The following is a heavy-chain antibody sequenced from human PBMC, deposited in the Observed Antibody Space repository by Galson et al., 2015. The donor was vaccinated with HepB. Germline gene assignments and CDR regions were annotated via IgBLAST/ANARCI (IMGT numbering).Heavy chain of an antibody. CDR1: GLTFSGSA. J-gene: IGHJ4*02. V-gene: IGHV3-73*01. CDR2: IRSKANSYAT. Sequence: SLRLSCAASGLTFSGSAMHWVRQASGKGLEWVGRIRSKANSYATVYAASVKGRFTISRDDSKNTAYLQMNSLKAEDTAVYYCISRYCSSTSCYVYWGQGTLVTVSS. CDR3: ISRYCSSTSCYVY. D-gene: IGHD2-2*01.